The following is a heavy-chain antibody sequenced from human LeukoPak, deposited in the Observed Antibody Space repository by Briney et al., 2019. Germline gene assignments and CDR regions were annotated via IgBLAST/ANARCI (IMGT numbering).Heavy chain of an antibody. D-gene: IGHD6-19*01. Sequence: GGSLRLSCAASGFTFSRYAMHWVRQAPGKGLEWVAVISHDGANKHNADSVKGRFSISRDSSKNTLYLQMDSLRPEDTAVYYCARDQAVSGSNYYYGVDVWGKGTTVTVSS. V-gene: IGHV3-30*04. CDR1: GFTFSRYA. J-gene: IGHJ6*04. CDR3: ARDQAVSGSNYYYGVDV. CDR2: ISHDGANK.